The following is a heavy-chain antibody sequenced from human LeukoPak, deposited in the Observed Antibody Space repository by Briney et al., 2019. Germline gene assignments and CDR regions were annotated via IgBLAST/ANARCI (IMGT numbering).Heavy chain of an antibody. CDR3: ARDRGLAPFDY. Sequence: GGSLRLSCAASGFTFSSYAITWVRQAPGKGLVWVSRINSDGSSTSYADSVKGRFTISRDNAKNTLYLQMNSLRAEDTAVYYCARDRGLAPFDYWGQGTLVTVSS. CDR2: INSDGSST. J-gene: IGHJ4*02. V-gene: IGHV3-74*01. CDR1: GFTFSSYA. D-gene: IGHD3-10*01.